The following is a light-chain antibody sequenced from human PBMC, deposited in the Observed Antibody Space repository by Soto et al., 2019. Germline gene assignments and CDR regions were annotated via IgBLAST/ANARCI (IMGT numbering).Light chain of an antibody. CDR3: QQYGSSPPLT. Sequence: EIVLTQSPGTLSLSPGDRATLSCRASQSVSSSYLAWYQQKPGQAPRLLIYGASSRATGIPDRFSGSGSATDFTLTISRLEPEEFAVYYCQQYGSSPPLTFGGGTKVEIK. J-gene: IGKJ4*01. V-gene: IGKV3-20*01. CDR2: GAS. CDR1: QSVSSSY.